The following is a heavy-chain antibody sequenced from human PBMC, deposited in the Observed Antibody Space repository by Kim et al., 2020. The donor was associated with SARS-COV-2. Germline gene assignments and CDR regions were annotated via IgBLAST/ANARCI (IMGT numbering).Heavy chain of an antibody. Sequence: SETLSLTCAVSGGSVNSGSYYWTWLRQPPGKGLEWIGYIYNSGTTNYNPSLKSRVTFSVDTSKNQFSLKLSSVTAADTAVYYCARDQRRGRSMDVWGQGT. CDR1: GGSVNSGSYY. J-gene: IGHJ6*02. V-gene: IGHV4-61*01. CDR3: ARDQRRGRSMDV. CDR2: IYNSGTT. D-gene: IGHD3-10*01.